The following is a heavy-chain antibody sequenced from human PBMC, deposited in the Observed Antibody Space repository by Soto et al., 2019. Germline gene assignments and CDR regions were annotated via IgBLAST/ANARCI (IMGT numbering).Heavy chain of an antibody. CDR2: ISTYNGDT. J-gene: IGHJ6*02. CDR3: ARAGAAPYYYYGMDV. Sequence: QVQLVQSGAEVRKPGASVKVSCKASGYTFSTPGMSWLRQAPGQGLEWMGGISTYNGDTNDAPKFQDRVTMTSDTSTSPVYMELRSLRSDDTAVYYCARAGAAPYYYYGMDVWGQGTRVSVSS. D-gene: IGHD2-15*01. V-gene: IGHV1-18*01. CDR1: GYTFSTPG.